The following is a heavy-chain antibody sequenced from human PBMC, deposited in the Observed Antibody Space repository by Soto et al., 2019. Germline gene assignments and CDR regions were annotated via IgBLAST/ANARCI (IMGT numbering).Heavy chain of an antibody. CDR1: GGSISGYY. CDR3: ARVGRTRATVTTDAFDV. V-gene: IGHV4-4*07. Sequence: QVQLQESGPGLVKPSETLSLTCTVSGGSISGYYWSWIRQPAGKRLAWFGRIYASGNTNKNPSLKSRVTMSVDTSKNQFSLRLNSATAADTAVYYCARVGRTRATVTTDAFDVWAQGTRVTVSS. D-gene: IGHD4-17*01. CDR2: IYASGNT. J-gene: IGHJ3*01.